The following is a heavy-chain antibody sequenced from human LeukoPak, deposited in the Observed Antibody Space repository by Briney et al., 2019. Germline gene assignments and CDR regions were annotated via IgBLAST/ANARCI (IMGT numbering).Heavy chain of an antibody. V-gene: IGHV3-53*01. J-gene: IGHJ6*02. Sequence: ETLSLTCTVSGGSISSYYWSWIRQPPGKGLEWVSVIYSGGSTYYADSVKGRFTISRDNSKNTLYLQMNSLRAEDTAVYYCARESLPTLYYYYGMDVWGQGTTVTVSS. CDR1: GGSISSYY. CDR3: ARESLPTLYYYYGMDV. CDR2: IYSGGST.